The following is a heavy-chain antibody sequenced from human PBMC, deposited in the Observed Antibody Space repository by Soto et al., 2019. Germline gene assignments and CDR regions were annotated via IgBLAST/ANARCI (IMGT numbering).Heavy chain of an antibody. CDR1: GYTFTSYG. V-gene: IGHV1-18*01. CDR3: ARIPNERGGWFDP. J-gene: IGHJ5*02. CDR2: TSVYNGIT. D-gene: IGHD2-8*01. Sequence: QVQLVQSGTEVKKPGASVKVSCKASGYTFTSYGVSWVRQAPGQGLEWMGWTSVYNGITNYAQKFQGGVTMTTDTCTRTAYMELRSLRSDDTAVYFCARIPNERGGWFDPWGQGTLVTVSS.